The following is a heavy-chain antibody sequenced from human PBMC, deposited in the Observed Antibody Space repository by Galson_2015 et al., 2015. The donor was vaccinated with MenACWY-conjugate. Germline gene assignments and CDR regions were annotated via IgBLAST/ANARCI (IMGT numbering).Heavy chain of an antibody. V-gene: IGHV3-30*18. D-gene: IGHD6-13*01. J-gene: IGHJ6*03. CDR3: AKDSSVPYSTIAHYCHMDV. Sequence: SLRLSCAASGFVFSDYCMHWVRQAPGKGLEWMAVISYDGSNESYADYVKGRFTISRDNSKNTLYLQMNSLRADDTAVYYCAKDSSVPYSTIAHYCHMDVCGKVTTVTVSS. CDR2: ISYDGSNE. CDR1: GFVFSDYC.